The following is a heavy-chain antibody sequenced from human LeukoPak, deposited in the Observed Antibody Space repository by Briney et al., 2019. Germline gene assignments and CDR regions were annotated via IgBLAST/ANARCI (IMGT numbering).Heavy chain of an antibody. Sequence: PSETLSLTCTVSGGSISSSSYYWGWIRQPPGKGLEWIGSIYYSGSTYYNPSLKSRVTISVDTSKNQFSLKLSSVTVADTAVYYCARDRGAVGATPIDYWGQGTLATVSS. D-gene: IGHD1-26*01. J-gene: IGHJ4*02. CDR3: ARDRGAVGATPIDY. CDR2: IYYSGST. V-gene: IGHV4-39*07. CDR1: GGSISSSSYY.